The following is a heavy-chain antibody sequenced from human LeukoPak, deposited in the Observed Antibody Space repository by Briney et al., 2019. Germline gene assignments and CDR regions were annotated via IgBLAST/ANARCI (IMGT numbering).Heavy chain of an antibody. CDR1: GGSISSYY. J-gene: IGHJ4*02. Sequence: SETLSLTCTVSGGSISSYYWSWIRQPPGKGLEWIGYIYYSGSTNYNPSLKSRVTISVDTSKNQFSLKLSSVTAADTAVYYCAREKLSNLLYYDCSAGLDYWGQGTLVTVSS. CDR2: IYYSGST. D-gene: IGHD3-22*01. CDR3: AREKLSNLLYYDCSAGLDY. V-gene: IGHV4-59*01.